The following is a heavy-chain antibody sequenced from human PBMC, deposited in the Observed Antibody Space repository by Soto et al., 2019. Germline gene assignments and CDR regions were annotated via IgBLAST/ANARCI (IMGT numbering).Heavy chain of an antibody. V-gene: IGHV5-10-1*01. CDR1: GYSFTTYW. CDR3: AIKASGYSDPMDV. Sequence: PGESLKISCKGSGYSFTTYWINWVRQMPGKGLEWMGRIDPSDSYTNYSPSFQGHVAISTDKSIGTAYLQWSSLKASDTAMYYCAIKASGYSDPMDVWGQGTTVTVFS. D-gene: IGHD5-18*01. CDR2: IDPSDSYT. J-gene: IGHJ6*02.